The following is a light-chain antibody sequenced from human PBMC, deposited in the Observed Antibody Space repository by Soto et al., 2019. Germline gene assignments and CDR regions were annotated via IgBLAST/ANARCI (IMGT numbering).Light chain of an antibody. CDR3: SSYTTTTLVV. CDR2: AVT. Sequence: QSVLTQPASVSGSPGQSITIFCTGTSSDVGGYDYVTWYQQHPGKAPKVMIYAVTNRPSGVSNRFSGSKSGNTASLTISGLQAEDEADYYCSSYTTTTLVVFGGGTKVTVL. V-gene: IGLV2-14*03. CDR1: SSDVGGYDY. J-gene: IGLJ3*02.